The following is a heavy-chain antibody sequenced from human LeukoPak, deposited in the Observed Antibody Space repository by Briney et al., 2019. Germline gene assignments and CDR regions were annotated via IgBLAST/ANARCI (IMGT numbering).Heavy chain of an antibody. Sequence: ATVKVSCKASGYTFTSYGISWVRQAPGQGLEWMGWISAYNGNTNYAQRLQGRVTMTTDTSTTTAYMELRSLRSDDTAVYYCARHLYGSGSYYNENWFDPWGQGTLVTVSS. CDR2: ISAYNGNT. V-gene: IGHV1-18*01. D-gene: IGHD3-10*01. J-gene: IGHJ5*02. CDR1: GYTFTSYG. CDR3: ARHLYGSGSYYNENWFDP.